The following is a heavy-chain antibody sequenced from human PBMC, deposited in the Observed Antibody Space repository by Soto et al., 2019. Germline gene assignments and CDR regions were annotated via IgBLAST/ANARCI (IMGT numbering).Heavy chain of an antibody. V-gene: IGHV3-72*01. CDR3: ARATVGTYYFDY. Sequence: PGGSLRLSCVASGFTFSDHYMDWVRQAPGKGLEWVGRTRDKTNSYTTEYAASVKGRFTISRDDSKSSLYLQMNSLKTEDTAVYYCARATVGTYYFDYWGQGTLVTVSS. CDR2: TRDKTNSYTT. D-gene: IGHD3-16*01. J-gene: IGHJ4*02. CDR1: GFTFSDHY.